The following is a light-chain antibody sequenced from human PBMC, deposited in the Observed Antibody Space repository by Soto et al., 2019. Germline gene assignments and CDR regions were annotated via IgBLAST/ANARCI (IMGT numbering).Light chain of an antibody. V-gene: IGKV1-33*01. Sequence: DIQMTQSPSSLSASVGDRFTITCQASHDITNYLNWYQQKPGKGPRLLIYGASNLETGVPSRFSGSGFGTDFSFTISSLQPEDFATYYCQQYDSRPTFGGGTKVDIK. CDR3: QQYDSRPT. CDR2: GAS. J-gene: IGKJ4*01. CDR1: HDITNY.